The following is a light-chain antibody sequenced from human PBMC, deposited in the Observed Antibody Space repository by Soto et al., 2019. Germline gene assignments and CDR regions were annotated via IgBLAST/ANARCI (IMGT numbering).Light chain of an antibody. Sequence: IQMTQSPSSLSASVGDRVTITCRASQGIGTYVNWYRQKSGAAPELLIYDASTLQSGVPSRFRGGASGTDFTLTISSLQLDDFATYYCQLSYNTPLTFGQGTKVDIK. CDR3: QLSYNTPLT. CDR2: DAS. CDR1: QGIGTY. J-gene: IGKJ1*01. V-gene: IGKV1-39*01.